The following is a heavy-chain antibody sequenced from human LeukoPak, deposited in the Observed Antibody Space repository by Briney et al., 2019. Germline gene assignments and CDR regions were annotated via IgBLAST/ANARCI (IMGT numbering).Heavy chain of an antibody. V-gene: IGHV4-28*05. J-gene: IGHJ4*02. CDR1: GYSISSSNW. D-gene: IGHD6-19*01. CDR3: ARLRVGVGSGGWFDY. Sequence: SDTLSLTCAVSGYSISSSNWWGWIRQPPGKGLEWIGYIYYSGSIYYNPSLKSRVTMSVDTSKNQFSLKLSSVTAVDTAVYYCARLRVGVGSGGWFDYWGQGTLVTVSS. CDR2: IYYSGSI.